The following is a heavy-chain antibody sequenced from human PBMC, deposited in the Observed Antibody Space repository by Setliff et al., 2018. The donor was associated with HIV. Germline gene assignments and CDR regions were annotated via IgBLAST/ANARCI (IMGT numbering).Heavy chain of an antibody. D-gene: IGHD3-16*02. Sequence: ASVKVSCKASGYSFTGYWMHWVRQAPGQGLEWMGRINPHSGVTNYAQKFQGRVTMTRDTSIATAYMDLHSLRSEDTAVYYCARDIGTVWHNWFDPWGQGTLVTVSS. J-gene: IGHJ5*02. CDR2: INPHSGVT. V-gene: IGHV1-2*06. CDR3: ARDIGTVWHNWFDP. CDR1: GYSFTGYW.